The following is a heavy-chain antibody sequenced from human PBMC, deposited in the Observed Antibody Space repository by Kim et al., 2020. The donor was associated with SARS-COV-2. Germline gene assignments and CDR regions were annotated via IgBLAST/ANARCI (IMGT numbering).Heavy chain of an antibody. CDR2: ISSSEDTI. J-gene: IGHJ6*01. D-gene: IGHD2-15*01. Sequence: GGSLRLSCTASGFTFRDYYTSWIRQAPGKGLEWVSYISSSEDTIHYADSVKGRFTISRDNAERSVFLQMNSLRAEDTAVYFCARARYSIYGFGYYGLDV. CDR3: ARARYSIYGFGYYGLDV. V-gene: IGHV3-11*01. CDR1: GFTFRDYY.